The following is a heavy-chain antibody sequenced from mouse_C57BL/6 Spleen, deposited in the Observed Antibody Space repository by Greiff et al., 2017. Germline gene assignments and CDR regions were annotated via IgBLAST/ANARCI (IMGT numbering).Heavy chain of an antibody. CDR2: ISSGGSYT. Sequence: EVNLVESGGDLVKPGGSLKLSCAASGFTFSSYGMSWVRQTPDKRLEWVATISSGGSYTYYPDSVKGRFTISRDNAKNTLYLQMSSLKSEDTAMYYCARPGYDVGKNAMDYWGQGTSVTVSS. D-gene: IGHD2-2*01. CDR1: GFTFSSYG. CDR3: ARPGYDVGKNAMDY. J-gene: IGHJ4*01. V-gene: IGHV5-6*01.